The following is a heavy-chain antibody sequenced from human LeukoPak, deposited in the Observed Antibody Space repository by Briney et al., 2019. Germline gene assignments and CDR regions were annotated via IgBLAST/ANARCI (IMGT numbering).Heavy chain of an antibody. D-gene: IGHD6-19*01. V-gene: IGHV1-2*04. CDR1: GDSFGTYG. CDR2: INPNSGGT. Sequence: ASVKVSCKASGDSFGTYGITWVRQAPGQGLEWMGWINPNSGGTNYAQKFQVWVTMTRDTSISTAYMELSRLRSDDTAVYYCARGERVAVAGGIIQGAFDIWGQGTLVTVSS. CDR3: ARGERVAVAGGIIQGAFDI. J-gene: IGHJ3*02.